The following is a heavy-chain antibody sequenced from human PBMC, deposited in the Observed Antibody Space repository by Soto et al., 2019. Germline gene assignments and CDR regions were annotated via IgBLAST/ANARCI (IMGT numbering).Heavy chain of an antibody. V-gene: IGHV3-30-3*01. CDR2: ISYDGSNK. J-gene: IGHJ1*01. D-gene: IGHD4-17*01. Sequence: QVQLVESGGGVVQPGRSLRLSCAASGFTFSSYAMHWVRQAPGKGLEWVAVISYDGSNKYYADSVKGRFTISRDNSKNTLYLQMNSLRAVDTAVYYCARATVTTHQYFQHWGQGTLVTVSS. CDR3: ARATVTTHQYFQH. CDR1: GFTFSSYA.